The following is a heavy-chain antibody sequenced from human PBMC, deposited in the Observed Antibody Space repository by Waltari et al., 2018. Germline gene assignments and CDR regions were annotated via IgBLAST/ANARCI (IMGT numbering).Heavy chain of an antibody. V-gene: IGHV1-58*02. Sequence: QMQLVQSGPEVKKPGTSVKVSCKASGFTFTSSAMQWVRQARRQRLEWIGWIVVGSGNTNYAQKFQERVTITRDMSTSTAYMELSSLRSEDTAVYYCAADPMVRGVIIDYYGMDVWGQGTTVTVSS. D-gene: IGHD3-10*01. CDR1: GFTFTSSA. CDR2: IVVGSGNT. J-gene: IGHJ6*02. CDR3: AADPMVRGVIIDYYGMDV.